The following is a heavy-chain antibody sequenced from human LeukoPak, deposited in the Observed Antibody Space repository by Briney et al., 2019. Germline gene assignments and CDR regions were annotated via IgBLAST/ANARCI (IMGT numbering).Heavy chain of an antibody. CDR1: GFPFISYA. Sequence: GSLRLSCAASGFPFISYAMSWVRQAPGKGLEWIGSIYDSGSTYYNPSLKSRVTISVDTSKNQFSLKLNSVTAADTAVYYCAGHFGPWGQGTLVTVSS. V-gene: IGHV4-39*01. J-gene: IGHJ5*02. CDR3: AGHFGP. CDR2: IYDSGST. D-gene: IGHD3-16*01.